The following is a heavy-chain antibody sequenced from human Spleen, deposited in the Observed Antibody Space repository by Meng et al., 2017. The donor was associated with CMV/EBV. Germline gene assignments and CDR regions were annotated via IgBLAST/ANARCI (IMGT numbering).Heavy chain of an antibody. CDR3: ARGGSVEYQLLTFSRFDP. D-gene: IGHD2-2*01. CDR1: GCSFSVYY. J-gene: IGHJ5*02. Sequence: QVHLQRWGPGLWRPCETLALTCAVYGCSFSVYYWSWIRQPPGKGLEWIGEINHSGSTNYNPSLKSRVTISVDTSKNQFSLKLSSVTAADTAVYYCARGGSVEYQLLTFSRFDPWGQGTLVTASS. V-gene: IGHV4-34*01. CDR2: INHSGST.